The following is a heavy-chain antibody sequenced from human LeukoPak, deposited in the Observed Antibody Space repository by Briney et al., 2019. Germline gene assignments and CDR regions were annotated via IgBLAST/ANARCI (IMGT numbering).Heavy chain of an antibody. CDR3: AKDPFAGYYGSGAYFEY. Sequence: GSLRLSCAASGFTFSSYGMHWVRQAPGKGLEWVAVISYDGINPYYADSVKGRFTISRDNSENTLYLQMDSLRSEDTAVYYCAKDPFAGYYGSGAYFEYWGQGTLVTVSS. V-gene: IGHV3-30*18. CDR1: GFTFSSYG. D-gene: IGHD3-10*01. CDR2: ISYDGINP. J-gene: IGHJ4*02.